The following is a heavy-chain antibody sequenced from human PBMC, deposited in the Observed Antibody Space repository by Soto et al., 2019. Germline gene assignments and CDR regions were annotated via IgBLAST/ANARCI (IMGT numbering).Heavy chain of an antibody. CDR2: IKTDASEK. D-gene: IGHD3-10*01. CDR3: GRDSGYGSGSSVNHYVDC. Sequence: EEQLVASGGGLVQPGGSLRLSCEASGFTLRSYWMSWVRQAPGKGLEWLATIKTDASEKKYVDSVKGRFTVSRDNAKNYLYLQMDSLRAEDTAVYDCGRDSGYGSGSSVNHYVDCWGRGTLVTVSS. CDR1: GFTLRSYW. V-gene: IGHV3-7*01. J-gene: IGHJ4*01.